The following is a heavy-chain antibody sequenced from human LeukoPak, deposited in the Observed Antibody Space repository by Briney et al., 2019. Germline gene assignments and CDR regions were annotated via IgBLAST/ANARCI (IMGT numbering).Heavy chain of an antibody. CDR1: GGSISSYY. Sequence: SETLSLTCTVSGGSISSYYWSWIRQPPGRGLEWIGEINHSGSTNYNPSLKSRVTISVDTSKNQFSLKMSSVTAADTAVYYCARGGRYSGSYWGYFDYWGQGTLVTVSS. J-gene: IGHJ4*02. V-gene: IGHV4-34*01. D-gene: IGHD1-26*01. CDR2: INHSGST. CDR3: ARGGRYSGSYWGYFDY.